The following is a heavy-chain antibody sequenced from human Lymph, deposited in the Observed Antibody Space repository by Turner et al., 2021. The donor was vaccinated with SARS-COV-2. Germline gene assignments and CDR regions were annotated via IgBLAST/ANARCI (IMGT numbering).Heavy chain of an antibody. CDR2: ISYDGSNK. Sequence: QVQLVESGGGVVQPGRSLRLSCAASGFTFSSYAMHWVRQAPGKGLEWVALISYDGSNKYYADSVKGRFTISRDNFKKTLYLQMNSLRAEDTAVYYCARDFGGGMDVWGQGTTVTVSS. CDR3: ARDFGGGMDV. J-gene: IGHJ6*02. D-gene: IGHD3-16*01. CDR1: GFTFSSYA. V-gene: IGHV3-30-3*01.